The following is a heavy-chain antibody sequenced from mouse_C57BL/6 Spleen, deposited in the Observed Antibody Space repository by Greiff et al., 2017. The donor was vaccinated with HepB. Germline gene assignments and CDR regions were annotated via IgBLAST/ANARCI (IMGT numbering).Heavy chain of an antibody. CDR2: INPNNGGT. J-gene: IGHJ3*01. Sequence: VQLKESGPELVKPGASVKISCTASGYTFTDYNMDWVKQSHGKSLEWIGDINPNNGGTIYNQKFKGKATLTVDKSSSTAYMELRSLTSEDTAVYYCAREGTYNNWFAYWGQGTLVTVSA. CDR3: AREGTYNNWFAY. D-gene: IGHD1-3*01. CDR1: GYTFTDYN. V-gene: IGHV1-18*01.